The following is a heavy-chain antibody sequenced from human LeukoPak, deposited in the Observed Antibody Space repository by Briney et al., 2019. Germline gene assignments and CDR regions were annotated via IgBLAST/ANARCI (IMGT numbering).Heavy chain of an antibody. CDR1: GGSFSGYY. CDR3: ARGNSGYDPSRMDV. V-gene: IGHV4-34*01. Sequence: QPSETLSLTCAVYGGSFSGYYWSWIRQPPGKGLEWIGEINHSGSTYYNPSLKSRVTISVDTSNNQFSLKLSSVTAADTAVYYCARGNSGYDPSRMDVWGQGTTVTVSS. J-gene: IGHJ6*02. CDR2: INHSGST. D-gene: IGHD5-12*01.